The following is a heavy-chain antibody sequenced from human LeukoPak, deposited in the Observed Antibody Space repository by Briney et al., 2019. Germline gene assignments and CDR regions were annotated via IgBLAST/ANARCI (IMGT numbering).Heavy chain of an antibody. CDR3: ARDSGTTGEVKFDP. D-gene: IGHD3-10*01. CDR1: GGSISSYY. Sequence: KTSETLSLTCTVSGGSISSYYWSWIRQPPGKGLEWIGYIYYSGSTNYNPSLKSRVTISVDTSNNHFSLKLISVTAADTAVYYCARDSGTTGEVKFDPWGQGMLVTVSS. J-gene: IGHJ5*02. V-gene: IGHV4-59*12. CDR2: IYYSGST.